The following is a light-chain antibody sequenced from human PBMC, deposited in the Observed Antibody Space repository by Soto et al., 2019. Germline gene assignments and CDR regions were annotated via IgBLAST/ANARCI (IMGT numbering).Light chain of an antibody. CDR2: EVS. CDR3: SSYTSSSTRV. CDR1: TSDVGGYNY. J-gene: IGLJ3*02. V-gene: IGLV2-14*01. Sequence: QSALTQPASVSGSPRQSITISCTGTTSDVGGYNYVSWYQQHPGKAPKLMIYEVSNRPSGVSNRFSGSKSGNTASLTISGLQAEDEAEYYCSSYTSSSTRVFGAGTKLTVL.